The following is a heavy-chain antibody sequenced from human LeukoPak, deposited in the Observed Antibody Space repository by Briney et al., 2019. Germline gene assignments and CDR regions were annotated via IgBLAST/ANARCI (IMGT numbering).Heavy chain of an antibody. V-gene: IGHV3-11*05. Sequence: GGSLRLSCAASGFTFSDFYMSWIRQAPGKGLEWVSYISSSSDYTNYADSVKGRFTISRDNAKNSLYLQMSSLRVEDTAVYYCARAGMRYFDSSGPFDYWGQGTLVTVSS. CDR2: ISSSSDYT. CDR3: ARAGMRYFDSSGPFDY. CDR1: GFTFSDFY. J-gene: IGHJ4*02. D-gene: IGHD3-22*01.